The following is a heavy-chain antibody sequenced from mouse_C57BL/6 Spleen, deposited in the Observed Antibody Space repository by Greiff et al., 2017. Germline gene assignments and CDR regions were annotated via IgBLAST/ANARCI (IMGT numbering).Heavy chain of an antibody. CDR2: INPSSGYT. D-gene: IGHD2-1*01. Sequence: QVQLKESGAELARPGASVKMSCKASGYTFTSYTMHWVKQRPGQGLEWIGYINPSSGYTKYNQKFKDKATLTADKSSSTAYMQPSSLTSEDSAVYYCARSGGNYPYYAMDYWGQGTSVTVSS. V-gene: IGHV1-4*01. CDR1: GYTFTSYT. CDR3: ARSGGNYPYYAMDY. J-gene: IGHJ4*01.